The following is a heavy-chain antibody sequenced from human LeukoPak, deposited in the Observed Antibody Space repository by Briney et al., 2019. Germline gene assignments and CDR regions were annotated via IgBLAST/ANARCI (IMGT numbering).Heavy chain of an antibody. J-gene: IGHJ4*02. Sequence: ASVKVSCKASGYTFTSFDINWVRQATGQGLEWMGWVNPNSGNTGYAQKFQGRVTMTRNTSISTAYMEVSSLRSEDTAVYYCARDQRLWGSMFFDYWGQGTLVTVSS. D-gene: IGHD7-27*01. V-gene: IGHV1-8*01. CDR1: GYTFTSFD. CDR2: VNPNSGNT. CDR3: ARDQRLWGSMFFDY.